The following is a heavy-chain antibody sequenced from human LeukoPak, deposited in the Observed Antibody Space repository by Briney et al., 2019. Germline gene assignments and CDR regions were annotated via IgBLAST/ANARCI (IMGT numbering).Heavy chain of an antibody. CDR1: GDSIRSSTYY. J-gene: IGHJ4*02. D-gene: IGHD6-13*01. Sequence: SETLSLTCTVSGDSIRSSTYYWGWIRQPPGKGLEWIGNIYYTGSTWYNPALKSRGSISVDTSKNQFPLKLSSVTAADTAVYYCASVIAAGGKGLEYWGQGALVTVSS. V-gene: IGHV4-39*06. CDR3: ASVIAAGGKGLEY. CDR2: IYYTGST.